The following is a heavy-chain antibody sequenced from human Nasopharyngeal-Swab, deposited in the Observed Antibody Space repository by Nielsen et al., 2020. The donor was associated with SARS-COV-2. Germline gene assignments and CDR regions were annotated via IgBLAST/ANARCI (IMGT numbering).Heavy chain of an antibody. CDR3: ARVGKLYSSSPRNYMDV. Sequence: WIRQPPGKGLEYVSANRRNGGSTYYANSLKGRFTISRDNSKNTLYLQMGSLRAEDMAVYYCARVGKLYSSSPRNYMDVWGKGTTVTVSS. CDR2: NRRNGGST. V-gene: IGHV3-64*01. J-gene: IGHJ6*03. D-gene: IGHD6-6*01.